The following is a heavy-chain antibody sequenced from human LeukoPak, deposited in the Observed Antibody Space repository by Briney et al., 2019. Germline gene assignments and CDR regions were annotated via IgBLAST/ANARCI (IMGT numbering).Heavy chain of an antibody. CDR2: IYTSGST. V-gene: IGHV4-61*02. CDR1: GGSISSGSYY. J-gene: IGHJ4*02. D-gene: IGHD3-22*01. CDR3: ARASYSYDINGWVPFDY. Sequence: SQTLSLTCTVSGGSISSGSYYWSWIRQPAGKGLEWIGRIYTSGSTNYNPSLKSRVTISVDTSKNQFSLRLSSVTAADTAVYYCARASYSYDINGWVPFDYWGQGTLVTVSS.